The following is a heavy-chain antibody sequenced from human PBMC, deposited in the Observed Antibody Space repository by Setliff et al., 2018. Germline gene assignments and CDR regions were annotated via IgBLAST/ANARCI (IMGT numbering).Heavy chain of an antibody. V-gene: IGHV1-3*01. CDR1: GYTFTNYA. CDR3: ARINFYVSSGYYYAPEL. J-gene: IGHJ4*02. Sequence: ASVKVSCKASGYTFTNYALHWVRQAPGQRLEWMGWINPGNGNTKYSQKFQGRVTITRDTSASTAYMELRSLRADDTAVYYCARINFYVSSGYYYAPELWGQGTTVTVSS. CDR2: INPGNGNT. D-gene: IGHD3-22*01.